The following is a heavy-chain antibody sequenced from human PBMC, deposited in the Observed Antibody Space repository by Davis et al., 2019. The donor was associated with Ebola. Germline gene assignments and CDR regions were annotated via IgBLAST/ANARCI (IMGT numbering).Heavy chain of an antibody. J-gene: IGHJ6*02. CDR1: GFNFSTYS. V-gene: IGHV3-48*01. Sequence: GESLKISCAASGFNFSTYSMSWVRQAPGKGLEWLSYITDSSSVIYYADSVNGRFTISRDNSKNTLFLQMNSLRGEDAAVYYCAKDKAPYYYYGMDVWGQGTTVTVSS. CDR2: ITDSSSVI. CDR3: AKDKAPYYYYGMDV.